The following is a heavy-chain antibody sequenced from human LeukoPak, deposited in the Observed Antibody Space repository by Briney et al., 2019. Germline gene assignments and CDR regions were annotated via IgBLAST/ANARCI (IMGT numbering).Heavy chain of an antibody. CDR1: GFSLSSSGVG. CDR2: IYWDDDK. CDR3: AHSAMVREMDYGMDV. D-gene: IGHD3-10*01. Sequence: PGPTLVKPTQTLTLTCTFSGFSLSSSGVGVNWIRQPPGKALEWLALIYWDDDKRYSPSLSSRLTITKDTSKNQVVLTMTNMDPVDTATYYCAHSAMVREMDYGMDVWGKGTTVTVSS. V-gene: IGHV2-5*02. J-gene: IGHJ6*04.